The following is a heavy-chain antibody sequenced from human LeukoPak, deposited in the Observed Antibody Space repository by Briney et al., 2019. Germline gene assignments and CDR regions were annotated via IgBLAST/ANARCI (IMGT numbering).Heavy chain of an antibody. CDR3: AREGIAVAGPLNAFDI. V-gene: IGHV1-69*05. CDR1: GGTFSSYA. D-gene: IGHD6-19*01. J-gene: IGHJ3*02. Sequence: ASAKVSCRASGGTFSSYAISWVRQAPGQGLEWMGRIIPIFGTANYAQKFQGRVTITTDESTSTAYMELSSLRSEDTAVYYCAREGIAVAGPLNAFDIWGQGTMVTVSS. CDR2: IIPIFGTA.